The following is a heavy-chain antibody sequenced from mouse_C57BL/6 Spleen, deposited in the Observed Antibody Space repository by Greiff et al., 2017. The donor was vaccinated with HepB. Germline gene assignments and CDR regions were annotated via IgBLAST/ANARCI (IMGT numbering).Heavy chain of an antibody. CDR2: IYPRDGST. CDR1: GYTFTDHT. D-gene: IGHD2-2*01. Sequence: QVQLQQSDAELVKPGASVKISCKVSGYTFTDHTIHWLKQRPGQGLEWIRYIYPRDGSTKYNEKFKDKATLTAAKSSSTAYMQINRLTSEDSAVYFCARSALWLLRAMDYWGQGTSVTVSS. J-gene: IGHJ4*01. CDR3: ARSALWLLRAMDY. V-gene: IGHV1-78*01.